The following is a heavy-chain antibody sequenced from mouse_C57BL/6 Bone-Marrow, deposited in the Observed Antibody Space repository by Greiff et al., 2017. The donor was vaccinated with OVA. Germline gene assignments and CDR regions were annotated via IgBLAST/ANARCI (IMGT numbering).Heavy chain of an antibody. Sequence: QVTLKESGPGILQPSQTLSLTCSFSGFSLSTFGMGVGWIRQPSGKGLEWLAHIWWDDDKYYNPALKSRLTISKDTSKNQVFLKIANVDTADTATYYCARIKNYYGSSYWYFDVWGTGTTVTVSS. D-gene: IGHD1-1*01. V-gene: IGHV8-8*01. CDR1: GFSLSTFGMG. CDR3: ARIKNYYGSSYWYFDV. J-gene: IGHJ1*03. CDR2: IWWDDDK.